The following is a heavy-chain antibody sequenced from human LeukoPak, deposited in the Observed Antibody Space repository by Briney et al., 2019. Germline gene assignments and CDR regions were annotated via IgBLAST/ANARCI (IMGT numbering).Heavy chain of an antibody. CDR2: ISGSGGST. CDR3: AKAYADYFPNVFDS. CDR1: EFTFNSYV. D-gene: IGHD4-17*01. J-gene: IGHJ4*02. V-gene: IGHV3-23*01. Sequence: GGSLSLSCAASEFTFNSYVMSWVRQAPGKGLEWVSGISGSGGSTNYADSVKGRFTISRDNSKNTLYLQMNSLRAEDTAVYYCAKAYADYFPNVFDSWGQGTLVTVSS.